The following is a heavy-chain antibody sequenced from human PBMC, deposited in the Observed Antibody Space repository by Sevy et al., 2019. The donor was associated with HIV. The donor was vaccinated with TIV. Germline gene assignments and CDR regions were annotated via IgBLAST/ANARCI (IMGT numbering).Heavy chain of an antibody. CDR3: ARGGSSWPYFDY. Sequence: GGSLRLSCAASAFTFSSYPMNWVRQAPGKGLEGVSYISGLSNYIYYADSVKGRFTITRDNAKNSLYLQMNSLRVEDTAVYYCARGGSSWPYFDYWGQGTLVTVSS. CDR1: AFTFSSYP. D-gene: IGHD6-13*01. CDR2: ISGLSNYI. V-gene: IGHV3-21*01. J-gene: IGHJ4*02.